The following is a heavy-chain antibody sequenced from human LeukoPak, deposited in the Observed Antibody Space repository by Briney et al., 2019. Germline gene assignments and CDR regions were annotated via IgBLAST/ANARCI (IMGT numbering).Heavy chain of an antibody. Sequence: GGTLRLSCVASGFTLCNYGMSWVRQAPGKGREWVSGISPSGGDTYYADAVMGRFTISKDNSKSTLYLQINSLRDEDTAVYYCAKPLSGGTPGYWGQGTLVTVS. V-gene: IGHV3-23*01. CDR2: ISPSGGDT. CDR3: AKPLSGGTPGY. J-gene: IGHJ4*02. CDR1: GFTLCNYG. D-gene: IGHD7-27*01.